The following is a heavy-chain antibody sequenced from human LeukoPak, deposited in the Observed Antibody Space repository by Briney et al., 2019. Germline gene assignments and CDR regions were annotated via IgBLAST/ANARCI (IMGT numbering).Heavy chain of an antibody. D-gene: IGHD3-9*01. CDR2: ISYDGSNK. CDR1: GFTFSIYG. J-gene: IGHJ5*02. Sequence: PGRSLRLSCAASGFTFSIYGMHWVRQAPGKGMGWVAVISYDGSNKYYADSAKGRFTISRDNSKNTLYLQMNSLRAEDTAVYYCARDLRRPGYVFWFDPWGQGTLVTVSS. V-gene: IGHV3-30-3*01. CDR3: ARDLRRPGYVFWFDP.